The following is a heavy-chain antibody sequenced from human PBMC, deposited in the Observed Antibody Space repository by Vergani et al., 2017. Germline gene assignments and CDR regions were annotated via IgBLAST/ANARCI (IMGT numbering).Heavy chain of an antibody. CDR2: IRSDESRR. CDR3: AKEGVLYCSGGTCYPEY. J-gene: IGHJ4*02. V-gene: IGHV3-30*02. CDR1: GFTFNSYC. D-gene: IGHD2-15*01. Sequence: QVQLVESGGGIVQPGGSLRLSCAASGFTFNSYCMHLVRQAPGKGLESVASIRSDESRRYYGDSMEGPFTISRDNSKNTLYLQMKSLRPEDTAVYYCAKEGVLYCSGGTCYPEYWGQGTLVIVSS.